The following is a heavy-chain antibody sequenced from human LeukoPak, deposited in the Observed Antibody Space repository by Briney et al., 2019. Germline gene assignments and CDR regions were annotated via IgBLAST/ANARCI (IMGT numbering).Heavy chain of an antibody. V-gene: IGHV3-74*01. D-gene: IGHD4-23*01. CDR3: ARGGEITPRFFETGGIDY. CDR2: INSDGSST. J-gene: IGHJ4*02. CDR1: GFTFSSYW. Sequence: PGGSLRLSCAASGFTFSSYWMHWVRQAPGKGLVWVSRINSDGSSTNYADSVKGRFTISRDNAKNSLFLQINRLRAEDTAIYYCARGGEITPRFFETGGIDYWGQGTLVSVSS.